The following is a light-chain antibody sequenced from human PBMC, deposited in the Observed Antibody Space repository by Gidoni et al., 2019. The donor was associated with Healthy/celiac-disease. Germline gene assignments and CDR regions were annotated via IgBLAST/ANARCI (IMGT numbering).Light chain of an antibody. CDR3: QQFRT. CDR2: GAS. Sequence: EIVLTQSPGTLSLSPGERATLSCRASQSVSSSYLAWYQRKPVQAPRLLIYGASSRATGIPDRFSGSGSGTDFTLSISRLEPEDFAVYYCQQFRTFGQGPKLEIK. J-gene: IGKJ1*01. CDR1: QSVSSSY. V-gene: IGKV3-20*01.